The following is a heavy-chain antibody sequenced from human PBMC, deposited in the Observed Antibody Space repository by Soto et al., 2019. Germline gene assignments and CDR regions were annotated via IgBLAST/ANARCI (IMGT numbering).Heavy chain of an antibody. J-gene: IGHJ6*02. Sequence: GASVKVSCKASGGTFSSYAISWVRQAPGQGLEWMGGIIPIFGTANYAQKFQGRVTITADESTSTAYMELSSLRSEDTAVYYCARVYDFWSGYYKKVDYYYYGMDVWGQGTTVTAP. CDR1: GGTFSSYA. CDR2: IIPIFGTA. CDR3: ARVYDFWSGYYKKVDYYYYGMDV. V-gene: IGHV1-69*13. D-gene: IGHD3-3*01.